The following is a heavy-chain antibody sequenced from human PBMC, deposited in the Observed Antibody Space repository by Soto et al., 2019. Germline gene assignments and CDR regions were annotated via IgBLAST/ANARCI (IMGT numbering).Heavy chain of an antibody. J-gene: IGHJ3*01. D-gene: IGHD2-8*01. V-gene: IGHV1-69*13. CDR3: ASDYFYCSNGVCRHDAFDL. Sequence: SVKVSCKASGGIFSNCAFSWVRQAPGQGLEWMGGIIPMSGTSNYAQKFQGRVTITADDSTSTAYMELNSLRSEDTAMYYCASDYFYCSNGVCRHDAFDLWGQGTVVTVSS. CDR2: IIPMSGTS. CDR1: GGIFSNCA.